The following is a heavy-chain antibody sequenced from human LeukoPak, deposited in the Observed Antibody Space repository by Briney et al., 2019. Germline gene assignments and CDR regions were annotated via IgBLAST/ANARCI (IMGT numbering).Heavy chain of an antibody. Sequence: GGSLRLSCAASGFTFDDYAMHWVRLAPGKGLEWVSGISWNSGSIGYADSVKGRFTISRDNAKNSLYLQMNSLRAEDTALYYCAKDGHSSSYDYFDYWGQGTLVTVSS. D-gene: IGHD6-6*01. V-gene: IGHV3-9*01. CDR2: ISWNSGSI. CDR3: AKDGHSSSYDYFDY. J-gene: IGHJ4*02. CDR1: GFTFDDYA.